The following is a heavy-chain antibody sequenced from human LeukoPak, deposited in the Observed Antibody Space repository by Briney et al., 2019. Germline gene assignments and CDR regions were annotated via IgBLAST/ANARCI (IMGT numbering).Heavy chain of an antibody. CDR1: GGSISSYY. V-gene: IGHV4-59*06. Sequence: SETLSLTCTVSGGSISSYYWSWIRQPPGKGLEWIGYIYYSGSTYYNPSLKSRVTISVDTSKNQFSLKLSSVTAADTAVYYCARQTAYGDYVHWGQGTLVTVSS. D-gene: IGHD4-17*01. CDR2: IYYSGST. CDR3: ARQTAYGDYVH. J-gene: IGHJ4*02.